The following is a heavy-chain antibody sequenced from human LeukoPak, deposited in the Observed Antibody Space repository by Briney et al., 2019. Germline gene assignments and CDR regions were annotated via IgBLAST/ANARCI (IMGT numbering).Heavy chain of an antibody. CDR2: MKPNSGNT. V-gene: IGHV1-8*03. CDR1: GYTFTSYD. Sequence: GASVKVSCKASGYTFTSYDINWVRQATGQGLEWMGWMKPNSGNTGYAQKFQGRVTITRNTSISTAYMELSSLRSEDTAVYYCARGYGYCSSTSCYTGGYYYYYMDVWGKGTTVTVSS. CDR3: ARGYGYCSSTSCYTGGYYYYYMDV. D-gene: IGHD2-2*02. J-gene: IGHJ6*03.